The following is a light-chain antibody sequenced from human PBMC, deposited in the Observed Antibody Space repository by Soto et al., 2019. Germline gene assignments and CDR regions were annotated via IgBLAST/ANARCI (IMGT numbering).Light chain of an antibody. CDR1: QRISTY. CDR2: AAS. V-gene: IGKV1-39*01. Sequence: DIQLTQSPSSLSASVGDRVTITCRASQRISTYLNWYQQIPGKAPKLLIYAASTLQSGVTSRFSGGGSGTDFTLTISSLQPEDFATYFCQQGYSNPRTFGQGTKLEI. J-gene: IGKJ2*02. CDR3: QQGYSNPRT.